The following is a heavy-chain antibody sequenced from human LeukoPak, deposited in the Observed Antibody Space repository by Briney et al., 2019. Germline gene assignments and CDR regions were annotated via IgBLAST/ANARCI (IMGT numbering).Heavy chain of an antibody. CDR1: GFTFSSYW. V-gene: IGHV3-7*01. D-gene: IGHD3-9*01. Sequence: GGSLRLSCAASGFTFSSYWMSWVRQAPGKGLEWVANIKQDGSEKYYVDSVKGRFTISRDNAKNSLYLQMNSLRAEDTAVYYCAREQILRYFDWIGTTDYWGQGTLVTVSS. CDR3: AREQILRYFDWIGTTDY. J-gene: IGHJ4*02. CDR2: IKQDGSEK.